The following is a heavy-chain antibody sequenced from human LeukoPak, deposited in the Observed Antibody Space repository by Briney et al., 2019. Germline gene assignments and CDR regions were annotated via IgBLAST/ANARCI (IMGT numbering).Heavy chain of an antibody. J-gene: IGHJ4*02. D-gene: IGHD3-10*01. V-gene: IGHV4-61*03. CDR2: IYYTGST. CDR1: GDSASNGNYY. CDR3: ARSQNYYGSGDY. Sequence: SETLSLTCTVSGDSASNGNYYWSWLRQPLGKALEWIGYIYYTGSTYYNPSLEGRVTISVDTSRNHFSVKLSSVTAADTAVYYCARSQNYYGSGDYWSQGTLVTVSS.